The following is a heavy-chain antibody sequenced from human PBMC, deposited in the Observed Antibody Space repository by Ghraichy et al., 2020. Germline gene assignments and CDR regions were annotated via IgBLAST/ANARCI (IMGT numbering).Heavy chain of an antibody. D-gene: IGHD2-8*01. V-gene: IGHV2-70*11. CDR3: TRGVGDNSGVPLTMMDV. J-gene: IGHJ6*02. Sequence: SGPTLVKPTQTLTLTCTFSGFSLNTGGMCVNWIRQPPGKALEWLARIDWDDDKYYATSLRTRLTITKDTSNNQVVLELTNMDPVDTATYYCTRGVGDNSGVPLTMMDVWGLGTKVTVS. CDR1: GFSLNTGGMC. CDR2: IDWDDDK.